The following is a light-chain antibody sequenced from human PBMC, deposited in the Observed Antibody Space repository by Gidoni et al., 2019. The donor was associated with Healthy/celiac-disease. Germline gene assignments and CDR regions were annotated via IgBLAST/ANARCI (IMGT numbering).Light chain of an antibody. CDR1: QSVSSY. Sequence: EIVLTQSPATLSLSPGERATHSCRASQSVSSYLALYQQKPGQAPRLLIYDASNRATGIPARFSGSGSGTDFTLTLSILEPEDFAVYYCQQRSNWPPRSTFGQGTRLEIK. V-gene: IGKV3-11*01. CDR3: QQRSNWPPRST. CDR2: DAS. J-gene: IGKJ5*01.